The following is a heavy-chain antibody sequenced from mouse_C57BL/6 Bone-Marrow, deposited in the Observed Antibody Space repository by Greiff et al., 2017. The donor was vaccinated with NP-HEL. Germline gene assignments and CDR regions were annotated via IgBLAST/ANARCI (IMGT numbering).Heavy chain of an antibody. Sequence: DVMLVESGEGLVKPGGSLKLSCAASGFTFSSYAMSWVRQTPEKRLEWVAYISSGGDYIYYADTVKGRFTISRDNARNTLYLQMSSLKSEDTAMYYCTRDEGLDSSSYYYAMDYWGQGTSVTVSS. CDR2: ISSGGDYI. D-gene: IGHD1-1*01. CDR1: GFTFSSYA. V-gene: IGHV5-9-1*02. J-gene: IGHJ4*01. CDR3: TRDEGLDSSSYYYAMDY.